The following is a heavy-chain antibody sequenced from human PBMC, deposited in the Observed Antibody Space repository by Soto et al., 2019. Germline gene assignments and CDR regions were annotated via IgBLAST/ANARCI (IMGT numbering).Heavy chain of an antibody. D-gene: IGHD3-10*01. J-gene: IGHJ3*01. CDR3: ASGDRGAFDL. CDR1: GFTFSYYW. Sequence: EVQLVESGGGLVRPGGSLRLSCAASGFTFSYYWMHWGRQAPGKGLVWVSRIHSDGSSTTYADFVKGRFIISRDNARNTVDLQMNSVRVEDTAVYYCASGDRGAFDLWGQGTVVTVSS. CDR2: IHSDGSST. V-gene: IGHV3-74*01.